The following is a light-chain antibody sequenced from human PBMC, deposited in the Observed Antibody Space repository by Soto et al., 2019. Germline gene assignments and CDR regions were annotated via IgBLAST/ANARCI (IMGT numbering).Light chain of an antibody. CDR2: KAS. CDR1: QSIRSW. V-gene: IGKV1-5*03. Sequence: SQMTQSPSTLSASVVDRVTITCLASQSIRSWLAWYQKKPGKAPNLLIQKASTLESGVPSRFSGSGSGTEFTLTISNLQPDDFATYYCQQYNSFFPTFGQGTKVDIK. CDR3: QQYNSFFPT. J-gene: IGKJ2*01.